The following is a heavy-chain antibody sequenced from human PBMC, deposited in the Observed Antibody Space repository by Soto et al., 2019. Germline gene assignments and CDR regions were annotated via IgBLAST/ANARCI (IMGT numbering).Heavy chain of an antibody. D-gene: IGHD2-15*01. V-gene: IGHV1-69*01. CDR2: IITVFDTT. J-gene: IGHJ4*02. CDR1: GGTISNSA. Sequence: QVQLVQSGAEVKKPGSSVKVSCKASGGTISNSAISWVRQAPGQGLEWMGGIITVFDTTNYAQNLQGRVSSIADASTNTAYMELSSLRSADTAGSYSARAILLAVVTVHEHYFDSWGQGTIVTVSS. CDR3: ARAILLAVVTVHEHYFDS.